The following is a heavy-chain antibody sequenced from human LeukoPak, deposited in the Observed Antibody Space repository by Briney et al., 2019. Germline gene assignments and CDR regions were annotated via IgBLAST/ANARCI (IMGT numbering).Heavy chain of an antibody. V-gene: IGHV3-33*01. Sequence: PGRSLRLSCAASGFTFSTYGMHWVRQAPGKGLEWAAVIWYDGSIKYYGDSVKGRFTISRDNSKNTLYLQMNSLRAEDTAMYYCARAVGPFDFWGPGTLVIVSS. CDR1: GFTFSTYG. CDR2: IWYDGSIK. CDR3: ARAVGPFDF. J-gene: IGHJ3*01.